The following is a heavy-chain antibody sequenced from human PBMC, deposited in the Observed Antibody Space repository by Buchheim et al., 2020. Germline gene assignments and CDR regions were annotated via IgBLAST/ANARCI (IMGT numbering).Heavy chain of an antibody. V-gene: IGHV3-23*01. CDR3: AKGYSFGFSVTSDY. D-gene: IGHD5-18*01. CDR1: GFTFSSYA. Sequence: EVQLLESGGGLVQPGGSLRLSCAASGFTFSSYAMSWVRQAPGKGLEWVSAISGSGGSTSYADSVKGRFTISRDNSRNPLYRQMSSLRAEDTAVYYCAKGYSFGFSVTSDYWGQGAL. J-gene: IGHJ4*02. CDR2: ISGSGGST.